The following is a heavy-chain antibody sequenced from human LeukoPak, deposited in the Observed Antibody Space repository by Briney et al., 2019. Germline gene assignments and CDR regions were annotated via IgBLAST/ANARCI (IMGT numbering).Heavy chain of an antibody. CDR3: ARLGSGYSYFDY. Sequence: SETLSLTXAVSAFSINSGYYWGWFRQPPGKGLEWIGTVYHSGSTYYNPSLKSRVTMSVDTSKNQFSLKVYSVTAADTAVYYCARLGSGYSYFDYWGQGTLVTVSS. J-gene: IGHJ4*02. V-gene: IGHV4-38-2*01. CDR2: VYHSGST. CDR1: AFSINSGYY. D-gene: IGHD3-22*01.